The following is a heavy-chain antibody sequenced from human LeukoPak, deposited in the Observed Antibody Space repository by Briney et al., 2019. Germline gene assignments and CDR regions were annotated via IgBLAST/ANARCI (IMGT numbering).Heavy chain of an antibody. CDR2: IYPGDSDT. J-gene: IGHJ4*02. CDR3: ARSKGCGGGTYYPDY. CDR1: GYSFTSYW. D-gene: IGHD2-15*01. V-gene: IGHV5-51*01. Sequence: GESLKISCKGSGYSFTSYWIGWVRQMPGKGLEWMGIIYPGDSDTRYSPSFQGQVTISADKSITTAYLQWSSLKASDSAMYYCARSKGCGGGTYYPDYWGQGTLVTVSS.